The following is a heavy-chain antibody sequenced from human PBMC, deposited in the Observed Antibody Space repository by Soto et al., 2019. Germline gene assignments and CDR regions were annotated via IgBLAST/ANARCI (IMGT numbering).Heavy chain of an antibody. CDR3: ARARMTTVTDFDY. J-gene: IGHJ4*02. D-gene: IGHD4-17*01. CDR2: IYYSGST. Sequence: SETLSLTCTVSGGAISSYYWSWIRQPPGKGLEWIGYIYYSGSTNYNPSLKSRVTISTDTSKNQISLKLSSVTAADTAVYYCARARMTTVTDFDYWGQGTLVTVSS. CDR1: GGAISSYY. V-gene: IGHV4-59*01.